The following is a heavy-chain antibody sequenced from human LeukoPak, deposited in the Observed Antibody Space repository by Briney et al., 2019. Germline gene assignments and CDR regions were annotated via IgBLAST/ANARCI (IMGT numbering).Heavy chain of an antibody. D-gene: IGHD5-18*01. CDR3: ARHLRLIQLWLT. CDR2: IYYSGST. V-gene: IGHV4-39*01. Sequence: PSETLSLTCTASGGSISSSSYYWGWIRQPPGKGLEWIGSIYYSGSTYYNPSLKSRVTISVDTSKNQFSLKLSSVTAADTAVYYCARHLRLIQLWLTWGQGTLVTVSS. CDR1: GGSISSSSYY. J-gene: IGHJ4*02.